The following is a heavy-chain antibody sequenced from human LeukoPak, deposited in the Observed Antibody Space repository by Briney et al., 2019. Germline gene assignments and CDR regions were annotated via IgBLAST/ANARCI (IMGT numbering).Heavy chain of an antibody. J-gene: IGHJ4*02. CDR3: ARDTRWDYVWGSYRYPLALDY. Sequence: GGSLRLSCAASGFTFSSYAMHWVCQAPGKGLEWVAVISYDGSNKYYADSVKGRFTISRDNSKNTLYLQMNSLRAEDTAVYYCARDTRWDYVWGSYRYPLALDYWGQGTLVTVSS. CDR1: GFTFSSYA. CDR2: ISYDGSNK. D-gene: IGHD3-16*02. V-gene: IGHV3-30-3*01.